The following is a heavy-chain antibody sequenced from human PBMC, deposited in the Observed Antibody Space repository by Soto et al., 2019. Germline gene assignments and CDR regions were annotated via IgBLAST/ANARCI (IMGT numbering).Heavy chain of an antibody. CDR3: ARMIGFIITRPLYYTGLDA. D-gene: IGHD3-3*01. CDR2: ISAYNGNT. J-gene: IGHJ6*02. CDR1: GYTFTINC. Sequence: ASVKVSCKASGYTFTINCISWVRQAPGQGLEWMGWISAYNGNTNYAQKLQGRVTMTTDTSTSTAYMELRSLRSDDTGVYYCARMIGFIITRPLYYTGLDAWGQGT. V-gene: IGHV1-18*01.